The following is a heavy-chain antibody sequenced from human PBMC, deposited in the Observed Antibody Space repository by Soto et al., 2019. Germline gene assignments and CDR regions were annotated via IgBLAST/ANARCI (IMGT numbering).Heavy chain of an antibody. Sequence: EVQLLESGGGLVQPGGSLRLSCAASGFTFSSYAMSWVHQAPGKGLEWVSAISGSGGSTYYADSVKGRFTISRDNSKNTLYLQMNSLRAEDTAVYYCAKAGLDCSGGSCYYYYYYYMDVWGKGTTVTVSS. CDR1: GFTFSSYA. CDR2: ISGSGGST. V-gene: IGHV3-23*01. J-gene: IGHJ6*03. CDR3: AKAGLDCSGGSCYYYYYYYMDV. D-gene: IGHD2-15*01.